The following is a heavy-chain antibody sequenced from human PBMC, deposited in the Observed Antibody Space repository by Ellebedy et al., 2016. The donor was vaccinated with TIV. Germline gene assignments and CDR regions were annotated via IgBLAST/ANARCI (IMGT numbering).Heavy chain of an antibody. CDR2: IDNSGSYV. D-gene: IGHD1-14*01. CDR3: AKSTVINPEGDAYDI. J-gene: IGHJ3*02. CDR1: GFSFSTFG. Sequence: GESLKISCAASGFSFSTFGMNWVRQASGKGLEWVSSIDNSGSYVYYADSAKGRFTISRDNGKNSLYLHMNSLRAEDTAVYYCAKSTVINPEGDAYDIWGQGTKVTVSS. V-gene: IGHV3-21*06.